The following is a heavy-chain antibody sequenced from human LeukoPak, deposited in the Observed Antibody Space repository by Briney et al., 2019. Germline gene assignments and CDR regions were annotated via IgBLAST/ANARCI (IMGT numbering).Heavy chain of an antibody. CDR3: ARGQNYGSGSYRNYYYYYYGMDV. D-gene: IGHD3-10*01. CDR1: GGSFSGDY. J-gene: IGHJ6*02. V-gene: IGHV4-34*01. CDR2: INDSGST. Sequence: PSETLSLTCAVYGGSFSGDYWSWIRQPPGKGLEWIGEINDSGSTNYDPSLKSRVTISVDTSKNQFSLKLSSVTAADTAVYYCARGQNYGSGSYRNYYYYYYGMDVWGQGTTVTVSS.